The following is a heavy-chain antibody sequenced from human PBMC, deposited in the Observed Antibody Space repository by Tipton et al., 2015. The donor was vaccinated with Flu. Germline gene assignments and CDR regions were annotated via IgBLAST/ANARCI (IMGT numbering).Heavy chain of an antibody. CDR1: GFTSSSYW. V-gene: IGHV3-7*01. D-gene: IGHD6-6*01. Sequence: SLRLSCAASGFTSSSYWMSWVRQAPGKGLEWVANIKQDGSEKYYVDSVKGRFTISRDNAKNSLYLQMNSLRAEDTAVYYCARDRGARQDYYYGMDVWGQGTTVTVSS. CDR3: ARDRGARQDYYYGMDV. CDR2: IKQDGSEK. J-gene: IGHJ6*02.